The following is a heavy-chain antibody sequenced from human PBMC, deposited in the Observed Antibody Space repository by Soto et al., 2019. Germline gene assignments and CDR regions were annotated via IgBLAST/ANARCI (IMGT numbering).Heavy chain of an antibody. V-gene: IGHV3-66*01. D-gene: IGHD3-10*01. CDR2: IYSGGST. Sequence: GESLKISCAASGFTVSSNYMSWVRQAPGKGLEWVSVIYSGGSTYYADSVKGRFTISRDNSKNTLYLQMNSLRAEDTAVYYCARDPSYYGSRYYYMDVWGKGTTVTVSS. CDR3: ARDPSYYGSRYYYMDV. J-gene: IGHJ6*03. CDR1: GFTVSSNY.